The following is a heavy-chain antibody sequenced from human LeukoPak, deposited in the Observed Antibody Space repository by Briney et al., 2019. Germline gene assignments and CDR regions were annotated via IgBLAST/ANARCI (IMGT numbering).Heavy chain of an antibody. CDR3: ATLNTAMVFRYYFDY. D-gene: IGHD5-18*01. CDR2: FDPEDGET. Sequence: GASVKVSCKVSGYNLTELSMHWVRQAPGKGLEWTGGFDPEDGETIYAQKFQGRVTMTEDTSTDTAYMELSSLRSEDTAVYYCATLNTAMVFRYYFDYWGQGTLVTVSS. V-gene: IGHV1-24*01. CDR1: GYNLTELS. J-gene: IGHJ4*02.